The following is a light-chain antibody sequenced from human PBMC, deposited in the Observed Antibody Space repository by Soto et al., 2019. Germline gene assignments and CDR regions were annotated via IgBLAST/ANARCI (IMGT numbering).Light chain of an antibody. CDR2: GAS. CDR1: LTVSTSY. CDR3: QQYGASLLT. J-gene: IGKJ4*01. V-gene: IGKV3-20*01. Sequence: EIVLTQSPGTLSLSPGERATRSCRASLTVSTSYLAWYQLKPGHTPRLLIYGASYRATGVPDRFTGSGSGTDFTLTISRLEPEDFAVYYCQQYGASLLTFGGGTKVQI.